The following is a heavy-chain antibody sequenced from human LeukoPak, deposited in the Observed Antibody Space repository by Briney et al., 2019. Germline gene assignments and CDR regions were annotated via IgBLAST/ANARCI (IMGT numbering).Heavy chain of an antibody. CDR3: VRCNLMEWLLPNWFDP. CDR1: GGSFSGYY. J-gene: IGHJ5*02. Sequence: SETLSLTCAVYGGSFSGYYWSWIRQPPGKGLEWIGEINHSGSTNYNPSLKSRVTISVDTSKNQFSLKLSSVTAADTAVYYCVRCNLMEWLLPNWFDPWGQGTLVTVSS. CDR2: INHSGST. V-gene: IGHV4-34*01. D-gene: IGHD3-3*01.